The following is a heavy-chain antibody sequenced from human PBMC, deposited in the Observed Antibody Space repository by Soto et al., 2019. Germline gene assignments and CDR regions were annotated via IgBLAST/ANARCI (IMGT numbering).Heavy chain of an antibody. CDR3: ASSSLRGLLRNWDFDL. Sequence: QVQLVQSGAEVKKPGSSVKVSCKASGGTFSSYAISWVRQAPGQGLEWMGGIIPIFGTANYAQKFQGRVTITADESKSTAYMELSSLRSEDTAVYYCASSSLRGLLRNWDFDLWGRGTLVTVSS. V-gene: IGHV1-69*01. CDR2: IIPIFGTA. D-gene: IGHD3-22*01. CDR1: GGTFSSYA. J-gene: IGHJ2*01.